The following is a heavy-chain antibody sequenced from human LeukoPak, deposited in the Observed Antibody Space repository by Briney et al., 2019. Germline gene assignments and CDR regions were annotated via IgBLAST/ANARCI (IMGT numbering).Heavy chain of an antibody. Sequence: GGSLRLSCAASGFTFSNYEMNWVRQAPGKGLEWVSYISSSGSTIYYADSVKGRFTISRDNAKNSLYLQMNSLRAEDTAVYYCARGKYSSGWYFDYWGQGTLVTVSS. CDR3: ARGKYSSGWYFDY. J-gene: IGHJ4*02. D-gene: IGHD6-19*01. CDR1: GFTFSNYE. CDR2: ISSSGSTI. V-gene: IGHV3-48*03.